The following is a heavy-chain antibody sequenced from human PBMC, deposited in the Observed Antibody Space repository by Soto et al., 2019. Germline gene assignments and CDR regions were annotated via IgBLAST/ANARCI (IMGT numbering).Heavy chain of an antibody. CDR3: ARDAEHAPAFDI. CDR2: IYYSGST. V-gene: IGHV4-31*03. J-gene: IGHJ3*02. Sequence: PSETLSLTCTVSGGSISSGGYYWSWIRQHPGKGLEWIGYIYYSGSTYYNPSLKSRVTISVDTSKNQFSLKLSSGTAADTAVYYCARDAEHAPAFDIWGQGTMVTVSS. CDR1: GGSISSGGYY.